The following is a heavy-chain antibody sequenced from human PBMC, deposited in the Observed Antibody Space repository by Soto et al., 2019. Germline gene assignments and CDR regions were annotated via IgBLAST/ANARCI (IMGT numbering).Heavy chain of an antibody. V-gene: IGHV3-23*01. CDR2: IDGSGGIT. CDR3: VKNWGWFNT. Sequence: QLLQSGGGLVQPGGSLTLSCAASGFTFGTTDMSWVRQAPGEGLEWVSTIDGSGGITYYADSVKGRFTISRDNSRNTVYLQMNSLRGDETALYYCVKNWGWFNTWGQGALVTVSS. CDR1: GFTFGTTD. D-gene: IGHD3-16*01. J-gene: IGHJ5*02.